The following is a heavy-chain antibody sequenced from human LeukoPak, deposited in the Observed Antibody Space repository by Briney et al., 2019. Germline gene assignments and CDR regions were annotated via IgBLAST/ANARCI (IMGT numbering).Heavy chain of an antibody. D-gene: IGHD4-23*01. Sequence: GGSLRLSCAASGFTFSSYSMNWVRQAPGKGLEWVSSISSSSSYIYYADSVKGRFTISRDNAKNSLYLQMNSLRAEDTAVYYCARVDYGGIQFDYWGQGTLVTVSS. CDR3: ARVDYGGIQFDY. V-gene: IGHV3-21*01. CDR1: GFTFSSYS. J-gene: IGHJ4*02. CDR2: ISSSSSYI.